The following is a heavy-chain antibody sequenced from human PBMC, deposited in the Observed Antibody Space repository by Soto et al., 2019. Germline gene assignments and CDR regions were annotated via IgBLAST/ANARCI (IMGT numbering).Heavy chain of an antibody. CDR3: ARDPASVGYHFDL. D-gene: IGHD6-13*01. CDR1: GFSFSTYG. CDR2: IWFDGSKK. V-gene: IGHV3-33*01. J-gene: IGHJ4*02. Sequence: QVQLVESGGGVVQPGRSLKLSCAASGFSFSTYGFHWVRQAPGKGPEWVAVIWFDGSKKYYADSVGGRFTISRDNSKNTLFLQMNTLRDEDTAVYYCARDPASVGYHFDLWGQGTLVTVSS.